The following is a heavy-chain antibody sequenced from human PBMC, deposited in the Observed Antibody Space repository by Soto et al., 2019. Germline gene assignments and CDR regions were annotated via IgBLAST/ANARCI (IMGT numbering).Heavy chain of an antibody. CDR2: ISSSSSTI. Sequence: GGSLRLSCAASGFTFSSYSMNWVRQAPGKGLEWVSYISSSSSTIYYADSVKGRFTISRDNAKNSLYLQMNSLRDEDTAVYYCASEAARLLDYYYYGMDVWGQGTTVTVSS. J-gene: IGHJ6*02. V-gene: IGHV3-48*02. CDR3: ASEAARLLDYYYYGMDV. CDR1: GFTFSSYS. D-gene: IGHD6-6*01.